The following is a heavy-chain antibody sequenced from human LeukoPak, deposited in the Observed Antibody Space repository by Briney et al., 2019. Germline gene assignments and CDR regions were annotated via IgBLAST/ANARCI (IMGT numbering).Heavy chain of an antibody. V-gene: IGHV4-39*01. D-gene: IGHD3-3*01. CDR3: ASSRRYDFWSGYGFGY. CDR2: IYYSGST. J-gene: IGHJ4*02. CDR1: GGSISSSSYY. Sequence: SETLSLTCTVSGGSISSSSYYWGWVRQPPGKGLEWIGSIYYSGSTYYNPSLKSRVTISVDTSKNQFSLKLSSVTAADTAVYYCASSRRYDFWSGYGFGYWGQGTLVTVSS.